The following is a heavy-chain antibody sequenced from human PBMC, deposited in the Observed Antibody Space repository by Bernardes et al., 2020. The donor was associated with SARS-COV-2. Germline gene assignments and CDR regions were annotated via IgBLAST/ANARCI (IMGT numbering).Heavy chain of an antibody. J-gene: IGHJ3*02. CDR3: ARGAVAGDDSFKI. CDR1: GFPLGKYW. Sequence: GGVLGPPFSAPGFPLGKYWLHWGPPAPGKGVGWVALLSYDWSIKYFAESVKGRFTISRDTSKETLYLQMHSLRPEDTAVYYCARGAVAGDDSFKIWGQGTMVTVSS. V-gene: IGHV3-30*03. D-gene: IGHD6-19*01. CDR2: LSYDWSIK.